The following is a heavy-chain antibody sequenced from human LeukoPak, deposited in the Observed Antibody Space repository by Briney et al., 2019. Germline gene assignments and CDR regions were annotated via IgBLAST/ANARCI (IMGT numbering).Heavy chain of an antibody. CDR1: GYTFTGYY. J-gene: IGHJ1*01. D-gene: IGHD2/OR15-2a*01. V-gene: IGHV1-2*02. CDR2: INPNSGGT. CDR3: ARSTTPNENEYFEH. Sequence: VASVKVSCKASGYTFTGYYMHWVRQAPGQGLEWMGWINPNSGGTNYIQKFQGRVTMTRDTSISTAYMELSRLRSDDTAVYYCARSTTPNENEYFEHWGQGTLVTVSS.